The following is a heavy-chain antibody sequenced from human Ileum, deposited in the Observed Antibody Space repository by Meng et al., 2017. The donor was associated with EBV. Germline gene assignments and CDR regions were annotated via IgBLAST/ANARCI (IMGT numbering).Heavy chain of an antibody. V-gene: IGHV4-4*02. CDR2: IYHRGSN. D-gene: IGHD6-19*01. CDR3: ARVGQWLPIDY. Sequence: QAALPGAVPGLVKPSGTLALTLPVSGGSIRCSNVGSWVRQAPGKGLGGIGEIYHRGSNNYNPSLKSRVTMSVDKSKNQFSLNLSSVTAADTAVYYCARVGQWLPIDYWGQGTLVTVSS. J-gene: IGHJ4*02. CDR1: GGSIRCSNV.